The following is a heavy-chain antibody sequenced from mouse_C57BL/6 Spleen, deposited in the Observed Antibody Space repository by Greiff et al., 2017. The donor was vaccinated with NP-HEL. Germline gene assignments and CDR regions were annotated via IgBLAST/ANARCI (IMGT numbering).Heavy chain of an antibody. CDR1: GYSITSGSY. V-gene: IGHV3-6*01. CDR2: ISYDGSN. J-gene: IGHJ1*03. CDR3: ASDYYGSSYDWYFDV. D-gene: IGHD1-1*01. Sequence: EVQLQESGPGLVKPSQSLSLTCSVTGYSITSGSYWNWIRQFPGNKLEWMGYISYDGSNNYNPSLKNRISITRDTSKNQFFLKLNSVTTEDTATYYSASDYYGSSYDWYFDVWGTGTTVTVSS.